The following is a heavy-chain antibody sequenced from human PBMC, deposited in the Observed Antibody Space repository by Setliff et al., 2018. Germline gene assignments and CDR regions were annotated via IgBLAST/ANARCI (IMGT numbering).Heavy chain of an antibody. CDR3: AREGVDTGSSTDYRYYMDV. D-gene: IGHD5-18*01. V-gene: IGHV1-69*05. J-gene: IGHJ6*03. Sequence: SVKVSCKASGGTFRSYGISWVRQAPGQGLEWMGGTIPSFGSTNYAQKFQDRVTIITDESTSTAYMELSSLRTEDTVVYYCAREGVDTGSSTDYRYYMDVWGKGTTVTVS. CDR2: TIPSFGST. CDR1: GGTFRSYG.